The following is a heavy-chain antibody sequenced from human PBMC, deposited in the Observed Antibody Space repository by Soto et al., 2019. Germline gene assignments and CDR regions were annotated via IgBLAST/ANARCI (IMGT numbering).Heavy chain of an antibody. D-gene: IGHD5-12*01. Sequence: PGGSLRLSCAASGFSVSSTYMSWVRQPPGKGLEWVSTLSDDGRSHYADSVTGRCSVSRDNSKNTLYLHMSGLRADDTAIYYCSRDFTSGGYDFRGQGTQVTVSS. CDR2: LSDDGRS. V-gene: IGHV3-53*01. J-gene: IGHJ4*02. CDR1: GFSVSSTY. CDR3: SRDFTSGGYDF.